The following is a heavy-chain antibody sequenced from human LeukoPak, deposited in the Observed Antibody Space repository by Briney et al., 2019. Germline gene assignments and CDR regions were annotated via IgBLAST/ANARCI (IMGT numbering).Heavy chain of an antibody. D-gene: IGHD7-27*01. V-gene: IGHV3-7*03. Sequence: GGSLRLSCAATGFPLTTYWMSWVRQAPGKGLEWVANINEVGYEKYYVGSVKGRFTISRDNAKNSLYLHMSGLRVEDTAVYYCAKDPGDKDIDRWFDPWGQGTLVTVSS. CDR2: INEVGYEK. CDR1: GFPLTTYW. J-gene: IGHJ5*02. CDR3: AKDPGDKDIDRWFDP.